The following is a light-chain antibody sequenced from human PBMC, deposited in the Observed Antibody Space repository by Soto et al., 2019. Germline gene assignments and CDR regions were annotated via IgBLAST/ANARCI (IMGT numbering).Light chain of an antibody. V-gene: IGKV1-5*03. J-gene: IGKJ1*01. CDR2: KAS. Sequence: DIQLTQSPSFLSASVGDRVAITCRASQSISSWLAWYKQKPGKAPKLLIYKASSLESGVPSRFSGSGSGTEFTLTIRSLKPDDFATDYCQQYNSYWTVGQGTKVEIK. CDR3: QQYNSYWT. CDR1: QSISSW.